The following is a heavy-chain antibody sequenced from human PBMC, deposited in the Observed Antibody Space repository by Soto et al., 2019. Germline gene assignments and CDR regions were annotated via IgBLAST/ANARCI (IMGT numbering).Heavy chain of an antibody. J-gene: IGHJ6*03. CDR2: ISGSGGST. V-gene: IGHV3-23*01. Sequence: EVQLLESGGGLVQPGGSLRLPCAASGFTFSSDAMSWVRQAPGNGLEWVSAISGSGGSTYYADSVKGRFTISSDHSKKTLYLQMNSLRAEDTAVNYCAKGGVLGFLEWLAGGDDYYYIDVWGKVNTVTVSS. CDR3: AKGGVLGFLEWLAGGDDYYYIDV. D-gene: IGHD3-3*01. CDR1: GFTFSSDA.